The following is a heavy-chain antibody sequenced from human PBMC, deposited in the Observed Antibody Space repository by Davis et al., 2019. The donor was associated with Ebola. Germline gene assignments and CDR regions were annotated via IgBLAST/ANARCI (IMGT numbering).Heavy chain of an antibody. V-gene: IGHV3-7*03. J-gene: IGHJ2*01. CDR1: GFTFSSHG. CDR3: AGGVDTAMISYWYFDL. D-gene: IGHD5-18*01. CDR2: INQDGSEK. Sequence: GGSLRLSCAASGFTFSSHGMHWVRQAPGKGLEWVANINQDGSEKHYVDSVKGRFTISRDNARNSLFLQMNSLRGEDTAVYYCAGGVDTAMISYWYFDLWGRGTLVTVSS.